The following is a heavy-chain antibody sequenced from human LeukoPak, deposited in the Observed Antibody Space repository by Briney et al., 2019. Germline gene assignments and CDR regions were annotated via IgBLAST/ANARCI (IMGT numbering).Heavy chain of an antibody. CDR3: ARSPMYYYDSSGYYVF. CDR1: GGSFSGYY. Sequence: SETLSLTCAVYGGSFSGYYWSWIRQPPGKGLEWIGEINHSGSTNYNPSLKSRVTISADTSKNQFSLKLYSVTAADTAVYYCARSPMYYYDSSGYYVFGGQGTLVTVSS. CDR2: INHSGST. V-gene: IGHV4-34*01. D-gene: IGHD3-22*01. J-gene: IGHJ4*02.